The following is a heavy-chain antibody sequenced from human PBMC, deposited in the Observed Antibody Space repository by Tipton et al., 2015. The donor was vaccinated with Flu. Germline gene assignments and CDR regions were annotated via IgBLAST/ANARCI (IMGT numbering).Heavy chain of an antibody. CDR1: GGSISSGSYY. CDR3: AREGYISGSYGRFGY. J-gene: IGHJ4*02. V-gene: IGHV4-61*02. CDR2: IYTSGST. D-gene: IGHD1-26*01. Sequence: TLSLTCTVSGGSISSGSYYWSWIRQPAGKGLEWIGRIYTSGSTNYNPTLKSRVTISVDTSKNHFSLKLRSVTAADTAVYYCAREGYISGSYGRFGYWGQGTLVTGSS.